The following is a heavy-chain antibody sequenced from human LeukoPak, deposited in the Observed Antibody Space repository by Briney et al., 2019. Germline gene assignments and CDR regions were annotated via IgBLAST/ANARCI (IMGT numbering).Heavy chain of an antibody. CDR1: VYTFTGYD. J-gene: IGHJ4*02. CDR2: MNHNTGDT. D-gene: IGHD1-26*01. V-gene: IGHV1-8*01. CDR3: TRGSLSGSSRDY. Sequence: ASVRVSCKASVYTFTGYDINWVRQATGQGLEWMGWMNHNTGDTGYAQKFQGRVTMTRNSSIDTAYMELSGLRSEDTAVYYCTRGSLSGSSRDYWGRGTLLTVSS.